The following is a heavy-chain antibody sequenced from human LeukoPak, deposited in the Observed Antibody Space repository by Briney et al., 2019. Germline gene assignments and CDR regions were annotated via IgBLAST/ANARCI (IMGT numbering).Heavy chain of an antibody. CDR1: GFTFSSYA. Sequence: GGSLRLSCAASGFTFSSYAMSWVRQAPRKGLEWVSAISGSGGYTYYADSVKGRFTISRDNSKNTLYLQMNSLRAEDTAVYYCAKLVEDTLLWFGELYVNYFDYWGQGTLVTVSS. V-gene: IGHV3-23*01. D-gene: IGHD3-10*01. J-gene: IGHJ4*02. CDR3: AKLVEDTLLWFGELYVNYFDY. CDR2: ISGSGGYT.